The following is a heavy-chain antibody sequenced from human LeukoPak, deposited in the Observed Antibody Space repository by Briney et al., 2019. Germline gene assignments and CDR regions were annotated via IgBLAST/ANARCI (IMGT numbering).Heavy chain of an antibody. CDR1: GGSISSGSYY. Sequence: SETLSLTCTVSGGSISSGSYYWSWIRQPAGKGLEWIGRIYTSGSTNYNPSLKSRVTMSVDTSKNQFSLKLSSVTAADTAVYYCARDPMSWWYGDPDAFDIWGQGTMVTVSS. J-gene: IGHJ3*02. V-gene: IGHV4-61*02. CDR3: ARDPMSWWYGDPDAFDI. CDR2: IYTSGST. D-gene: IGHD2-15*01.